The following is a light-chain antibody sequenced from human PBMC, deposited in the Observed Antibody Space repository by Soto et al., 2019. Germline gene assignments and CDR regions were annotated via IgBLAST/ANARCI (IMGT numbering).Light chain of an antibody. CDR3: QQSYSTPPLT. V-gene: IGKV1-39*01. Sequence: DIQMTQSPSSLSASVGDRVTITCRASQRISSYLNWYQQKPGKAPKPLIYAASSLQSRVPSRFSGSGSGTDFTLTISSLQPEDFATYYCQQSYSTPPLTFGQGTRLEIK. CDR2: AAS. CDR1: QRISSY. J-gene: IGKJ5*01.